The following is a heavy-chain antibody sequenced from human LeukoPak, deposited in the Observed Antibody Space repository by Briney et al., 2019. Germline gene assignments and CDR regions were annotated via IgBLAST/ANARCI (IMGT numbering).Heavy chain of an antibody. Sequence: EASVKVSCKASGYTFTGYYMHWVRQAPGQGLEWMGWINPNSGGTSYAQKFQGRVTMTRDTSISTAYMELSRLRSDDTAVYYCARDVDYDILTGYYRYFDYWGQGTLVTVSS. D-gene: IGHD3-9*01. CDR3: ARDVDYDILTGYYRYFDY. J-gene: IGHJ4*02. CDR2: INPNSGGT. V-gene: IGHV1-2*02. CDR1: GYTFTGYY.